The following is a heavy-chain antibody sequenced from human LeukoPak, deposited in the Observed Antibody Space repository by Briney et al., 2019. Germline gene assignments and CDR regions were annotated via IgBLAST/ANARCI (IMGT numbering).Heavy chain of an antibody. CDR3: ARGWQWLFYFDY. J-gene: IGHJ4*02. CDR1: GGSFSGYY. D-gene: IGHD6-19*01. CDR2: INHSGST. Sequence: SETLSLTCAVYGGSFSGYYWSWIRQPPGKGLEWIGEINHSGSTNYNPSLKSRLTISVDTSKTQFSLKLSSVTAADTAVYYCARGWQWLFYFDYWGQGTLVTVSS. V-gene: IGHV4-34*01.